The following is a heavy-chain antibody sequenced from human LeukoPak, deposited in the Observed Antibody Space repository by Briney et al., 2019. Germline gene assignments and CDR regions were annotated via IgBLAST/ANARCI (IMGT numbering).Heavy chain of an antibody. CDR2: INAGNGNT. CDR3: ARDSGTIPFDY. D-gene: IGHD1-1*01. V-gene: IGHV1-3*01. J-gene: IGHJ4*02. Sequence: GASVKVSCKASGYTFTSYAMHWVRQAPGQRLEWMGWINAGNGNTKYSQKFQGRVTITRDTPASTAYMELSSLRSEDTAVYYCARDSGTIPFDYWGQGTLVTVSS. CDR1: GYTFTSYA.